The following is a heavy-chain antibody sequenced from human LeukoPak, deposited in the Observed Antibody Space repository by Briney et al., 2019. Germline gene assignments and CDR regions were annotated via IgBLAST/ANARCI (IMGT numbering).Heavy chain of an antibody. Sequence: ASVKVSCKASGYTFTIYYMHWVRQAPGQGLEWMGIINPSGGSTSYAQKFQGRVTMTRDTSTSTVYMELSSLRSEDTAVYYCARDLGYCTNGVCYTSWYFDYWGQGTLVTVSS. J-gene: IGHJ4*02. D-gene: IGHD2-8*01. CDR3: ARDLGYCTNGVCYTSWYFDY. V-gene: IGHV1-46*01. CDR1: GYTFTIYY. CDR2: INPSGGST.